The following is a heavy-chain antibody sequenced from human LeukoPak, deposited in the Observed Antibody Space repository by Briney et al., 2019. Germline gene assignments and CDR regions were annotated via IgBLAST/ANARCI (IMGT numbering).Heavy chain of an antibody. CDR2: ISYDGSNK. J-gene: IGHJ4*02. D-gene: IGHD2-15*01. CDR1: GFTFSSYA. CDR3: ARQVKGSWYAFGFDS. Sequence: PGRSLRLSCAASGFTFSSYAMHWVRQAPGKGLEWVAVISYDGSNKYYADSVKGRFTISRDNSKNTLYLQMNSLRAEDTAVYYCARQVKGSWYAFGFDSWGQGTPVTVSS. V-gene: IGHV3-30*04.